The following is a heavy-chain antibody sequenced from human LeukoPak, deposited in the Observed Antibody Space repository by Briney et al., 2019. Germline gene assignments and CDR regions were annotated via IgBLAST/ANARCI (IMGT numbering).Heavy chain of an antibody. V-gene: IGHV3-30*03. Sequence: GGSLRLSCAASGFTFSSYGMHWVRQAPGKGLEWVAVISYDGSNKYYADSVKGRFTISRDNAKNSLYLQMNSLRAEDTAVYYCARVLRSGQRTYLGPFDYWGQGTLVTVSS. CDR3: ARVLRSGQRTYLGPFDY. CDR1: GFTFSSYG. D-gene: IGHD3-10*01. J-gene: IGHJ4*02. CDR2: ISYDGSNK.